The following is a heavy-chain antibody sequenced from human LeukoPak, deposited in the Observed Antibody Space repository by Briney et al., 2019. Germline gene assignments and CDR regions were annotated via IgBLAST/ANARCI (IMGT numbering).Heavy chain of an antibody. CDR2: ISSTSTYI. V-gene: IGHV3-21*01. CDR1: GFTFSSYS. Sequence: GGSLRLSCAASGFTFSSYSMNWVRQAPGKGLEWVSSISSTSTYIYYADSVKGRFTISRDNAKNSLYLQINSLRAEDTAVYYCARIHIAVAGITDYWGQGTLVTVSS. D-gene: IGHD6-19*01. CDR3: ARIHIAVAGITDY. J-gene: IGHJ4*02.